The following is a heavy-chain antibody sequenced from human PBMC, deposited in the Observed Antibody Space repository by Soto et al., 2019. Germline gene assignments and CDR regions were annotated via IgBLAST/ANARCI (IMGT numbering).Heavy chain of an antibody. D-gene: IGHD6-13*01. CDR1: GYSFTTYW. CDR2: IYPGDSDT. V-gene: IGHV5-51*01. J-gene: IGHJ6*02. CDR3: ARPRSSSRNYYGMDV. Sequence: GESLKISCKGSGYSFTTYWIGWVRQMPGKGLECMGIIYPGDSDTRYSPSFQGQVTISADKSISTAYLQWSSLKASDTAMYYCARPRSSSRNYYGMDVWGQGTTVTVSS.